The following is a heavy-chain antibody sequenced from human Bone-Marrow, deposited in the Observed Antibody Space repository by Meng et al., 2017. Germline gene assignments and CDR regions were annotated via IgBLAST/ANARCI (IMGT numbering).Heavy chain of an antibody. J-gene: IGHJ4*02. D-gene: IGHD4-17*01. Sequence: GESLKISCAASGFTFSSYWMSWVRQAPGKGLEWVANIKQDGSEKYYVDSVKGRFTISRDNSKNSLYLQMNSLRAEDTALYYCAKDINPHYGGYFDYWGQGTLVTVSS. CDR1: GFTFSSYW. CDR2: IKQDGSEK. CDR3: AKDINPHYGGYFDY. V-gene: IGHV3-7*03.